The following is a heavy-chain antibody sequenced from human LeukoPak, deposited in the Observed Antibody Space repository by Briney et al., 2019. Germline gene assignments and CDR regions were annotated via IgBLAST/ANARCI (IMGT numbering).Heavy chain of an antibody. D-gene: IGHD6-19*01. CDR1: GYTFTSYG. CDR3: ARYIAVAGNAYYFDY. Sequence: ASVKVSCKASGYTFTSYGISWVRQAPGQGLEWMGWISAYNGNTNYAQKLQGRVTMTTDTSTSTAYIELRSLRSDDTAVYYCARYIAVAGNAYYFDYWGQGTLVTVSS. CDR2: ISAYNGNT. V-gene: IGHV1-18*01. J-gene: IGHJ4*02.